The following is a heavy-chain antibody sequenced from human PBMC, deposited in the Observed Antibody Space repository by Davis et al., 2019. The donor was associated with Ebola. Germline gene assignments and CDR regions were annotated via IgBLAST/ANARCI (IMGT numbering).Heavy chain of an antibody. J-gene: IGHJ4*02. CDR1: RGSIISPSYY. D-gene: IGHD3-3*01. V-gene: IGHV4-39*01. CDR3: ARPGDDFWSGYYDY. CDR2: IYYSGIT. Sequence: SETLSLTCSVSRGSIISPSYYWGWIRQPPGKGLEWIGGIYYSGITYYNPSLKSRVTISVDTSKNQFSLNLRSLTAADSAVYYCARPGDDFWSGYYDYWGQGTLVTVSS.